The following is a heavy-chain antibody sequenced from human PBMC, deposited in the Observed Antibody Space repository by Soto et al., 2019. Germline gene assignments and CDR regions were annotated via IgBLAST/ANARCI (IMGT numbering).Heavy chain of an antibody. J-gene: IGHJ6*02. D-gene: IGHD2-21*02. CDR3: ARRRYCGADCYSKYYYGMDL. CDR2: IIPVLGVT. Sequence: QVQLVQSGAEVKKPGSSVKVSCRASGSTFSSYTVSWVRQAPGQGLEWMGRIIPVLGVTNYALKFKGSVTITADKSKTTVYMELSSLRSGDTAIYYCARRRYCGADCYSKYYYGMDLWGQGTTVTVSS. CDR1: GSTFSSYT. V-gene: IGHV1-69*02.